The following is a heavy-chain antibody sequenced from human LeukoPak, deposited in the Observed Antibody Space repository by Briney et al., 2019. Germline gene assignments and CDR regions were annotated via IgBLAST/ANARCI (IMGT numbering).Heavy chain of an antibody. D-gene: IGHD3-9*01. CDR1: RFTFSNYA. CDR2: ISGSGGST. CDR3: AKGTYFDWLLSRGYYFDY. Sequence: EGSLRLSRAASRFTFSNYAMTWVRQAPGKGLEWVSTISGSGGSTYYADSVKGRFTISRDNSKNTLYLQMGSLRAEDTAVYYCAKGTYFDWLLSRGYYFDYWGQGTLVTVSS. J-gene: IGHJ4*02. V-gene: IGHV3-23*01.